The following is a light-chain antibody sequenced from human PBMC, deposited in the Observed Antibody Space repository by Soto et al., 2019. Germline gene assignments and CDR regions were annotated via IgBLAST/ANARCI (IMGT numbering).Light chain of an antibody. Sequence: EIVLTQSPATLSLSPGERATLSCRASQSVSSYFAWYQQKPGQAPRLLIYDASNRATGIPARFSGSGSGTDFTLTISSLEPEDFAVYYCQQRSNWAAHTFGQGTKLEIK. CDR1: QSVSSY. CDR3: QQRSNWAAHT. V-gene: IGKV3-11*01. CDR2: DAS. J-gene: IGKJ2*01.